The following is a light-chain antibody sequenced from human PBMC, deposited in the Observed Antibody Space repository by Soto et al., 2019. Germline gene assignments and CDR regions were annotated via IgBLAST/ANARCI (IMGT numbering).Light chain of an antibody. V-gene: IGKV3-15*01. J-gene: IGKJ3*01. CDR3: QQYNNWPPFS. CDR2: GAS. CDR1: QSVSNN. Sequence: EMVMTQSPATLSVSPGKRATLSCRASQSVSNNLAWYQQKPGQAPRLLIYGASTRATGIPARFSGSGSGTEFTLTISSLQSEDFADYYCQQYNNWPPFSFGPGTKVDIK.